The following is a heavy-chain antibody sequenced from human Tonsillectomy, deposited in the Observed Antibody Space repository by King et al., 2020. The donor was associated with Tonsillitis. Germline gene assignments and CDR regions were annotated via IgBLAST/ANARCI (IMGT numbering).Heavy chain of an antibody. V-gene: IGHV1-46*03. D-gene: IGHD6-13*01. Sequence: QLVQSGSEVKEPGASVKVSCKASGYTFTNYYIHWVRQAPGQGLEWLGTVNPIHGGASYAQRFQDRVTMARDTSTSTAYMELSSLRSEDTAMYYCGRGPAALRAAPGTSTWFDSWGQGTLVSVSS. J-gene: IGHJ5*01. CDR2: VNPIHGGA. CDR3: GRGPAALRAAPGTSTWFDS. CDR1: GYTFTNYY.